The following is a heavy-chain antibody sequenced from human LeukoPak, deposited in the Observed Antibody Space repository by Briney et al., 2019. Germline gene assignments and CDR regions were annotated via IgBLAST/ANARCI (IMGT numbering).Heavy chain of an antibody. J-gene: IGHJ6*02. D-gene: IGHD4-11*01. V-gene: IGHV1-69*13. CDR2: IIPIFGTA. CDR3: ARELQSMSYYYYGMDV. CDR1: GGTFSSYA. Sequence: SVKVSCKASGGTFSSYAISWVRQAPGQGLEWMGGIIPIFGTANYAQKFQGRVTITADESTSTAYMELSSLRSEDTAVYYCARELQSMSYYYYGMDVWGQGTTVTVSS.